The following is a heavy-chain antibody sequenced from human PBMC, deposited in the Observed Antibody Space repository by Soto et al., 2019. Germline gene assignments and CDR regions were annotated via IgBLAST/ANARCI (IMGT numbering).Heavy chain of an antibody. J-gene: IGHJ4*02. Sequence: GASVKVSCKASGYIFTSYGISWVRQAPGQGLEWMGWISTYNGNTKYAQKLQGRVTMTTDTSTSTAYMELRSLRSDDTAMYYCARDDYGDYAVWGQGTLVTVS. D-gene: IGHD4-17*01. CDR2: ISTYNGNT. V-gene: IGHV1-18*01. CDR1: GYIFTSYG. CDR3: ARDDYGDYAV.